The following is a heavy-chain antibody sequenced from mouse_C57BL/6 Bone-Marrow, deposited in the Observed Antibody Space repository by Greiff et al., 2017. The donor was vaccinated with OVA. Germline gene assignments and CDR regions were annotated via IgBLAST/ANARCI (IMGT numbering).Heavy chain of an antibody. V-gene: IGHV10-1*01. D-gene: IGHD1-1*01. CDR1: GFSFNTYA. Sequence: GGGLVQPKGSLKLSCAASGFSFNTYAMNWVRQAPGKGLEWVARIRSKSNNYATYYADSVKDRFTISRDDSESMLYLQMNNLKTEDTAMYYCVRSYYYGSSYFDVWGTGTTVTVSS. CDR3: VRSYYYGSSYFDV. CDR2: IRSKSNNYAT. J-gene: IGHJ1*03.